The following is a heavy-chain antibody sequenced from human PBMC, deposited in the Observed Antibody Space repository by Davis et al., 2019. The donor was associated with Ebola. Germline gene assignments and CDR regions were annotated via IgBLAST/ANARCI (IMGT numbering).Heavy chain of an antibody. Sequence: GESLKISCAASGSTSSSYAMHWVRQAPGKGLEWVAVISYDGSNTYYADSVKGRFTISRDNSKNTLYLQMNSLRAEDTAVYYCARDGYGSGDIMYYGMDVWGQGTTVTVSS. J-gene: IGHJ6*02. CDR1: GSTSSSYA. D-gene: IGHD3-10*01. CDR2: ISYDGSNT. V-gene: IGHV3-30-3*01. CDR3: ARDGYGSGDIMYYGMDV.